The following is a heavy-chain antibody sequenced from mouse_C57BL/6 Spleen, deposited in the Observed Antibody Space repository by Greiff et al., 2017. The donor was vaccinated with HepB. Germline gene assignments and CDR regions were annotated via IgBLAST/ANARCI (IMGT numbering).Heavy chain of an antibody. D-gene: IGHD2-4*01. CDR2: IYPGDGDT. CDR1: GYAFSSSW. Sequence: QVQLQQSGPELVKPGASVKISCTASGYAFSSSWMNWVKQRPGKGLEWIGRIYPGDGDTNYNGKFKGKATLTADKSSSTAYMQLSSLTSEDSAVYFCARRVYDYDGFAYWGQGTLVTVSA. V-gene: IGHV1-82*01. CDR3: ARRVYDYDGFAY. J-gene: IGHJ3*01.